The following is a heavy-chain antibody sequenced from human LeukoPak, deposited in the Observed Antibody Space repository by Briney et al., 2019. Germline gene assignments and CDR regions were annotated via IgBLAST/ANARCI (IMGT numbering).Heavy chain of an antibody. CDR2: ISAYNGNT. J-gene: IGHJ4*02. V-gene: IGHV1-18*01. Sequence: ASVKVSYKPSGYTFTSYGISWVRQAPGQGLEWMGWISAYNGNTNYAQKLQGRVTMTTDTSTSTAYMELRSLRSDDTAVYYCARAVDIVVVAATALGYWGQGSLVTVCS. D-gene: IGHD2-15*01. CDR1: GYTFTSYG. CDR3: ARAVDIVVVAATALGY.